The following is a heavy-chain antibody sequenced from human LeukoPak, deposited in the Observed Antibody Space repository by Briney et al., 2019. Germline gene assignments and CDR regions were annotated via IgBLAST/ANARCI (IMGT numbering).Heavy chain of an antibody. CDR1: GFTLTTYE. V-gene: IGHV3-48*03. CDR3: ATDCSSSSCLQSDH. CDR2: MTSSSSNK. J-gene: IGHJ4*02. D-gene: IGHD2-2*01. Sequence: GGSLRLSCVASGFTLTTYEMIWVRQAPGKGLEWVSYMTSSSSNKYYADSVEGRFTISRDNAKNSLYLQMNSLRAEDTAVYYCATDCSSSSCLQSDHWGQGTLVTVSS.